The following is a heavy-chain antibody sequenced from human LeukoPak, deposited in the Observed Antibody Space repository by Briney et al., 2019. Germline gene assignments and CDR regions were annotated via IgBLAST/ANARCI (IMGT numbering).Heavy chain of an antibody. D-gene: IGHD6-19*01. CDR2: ISGDGGST. CDR1: GFMFHNYA. CDR3: ARESESSGWYDY. V-gene: IGHV3-43*02. Sequence: GGSLGLSCAAPGFMFHNYAIHWVRQAPGKGLEWVSLISGDGGSTFYADSVKGRFTISRDNSKNSLYLQMNSLRSDDTALYYCARESESSGWYDYWGQGTLVTVSS. J-gene: IGHJ4*02.